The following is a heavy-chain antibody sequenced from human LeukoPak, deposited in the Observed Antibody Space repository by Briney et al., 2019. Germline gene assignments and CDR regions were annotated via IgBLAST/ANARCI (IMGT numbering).Heavy chain of an antibody. D-gene: IGHD1-1*01. CDR3: AREDNVWNLLYNYYMDV. V-gene: IGHV3-11*01. Sequence: GGSLRLSCAASGFIFSDYYMTWIRQAPGKGLEWVASSDVRGDTILYADSVKGRFTISRDSAKNSLYQQMNSVRAEDTAVYYCAREDNVWNLLYNYYMDVWGKGTTVTVSS. J-gene: IGHJ6*03. CDR2: SDVRGDTI. CDR1: GFIFSDYY.